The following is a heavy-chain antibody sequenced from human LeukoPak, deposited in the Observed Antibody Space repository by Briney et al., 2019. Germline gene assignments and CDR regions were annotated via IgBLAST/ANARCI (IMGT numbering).Heavy chain of an antibody. V-gene: IGHV3-7*01. J-gene: IGHJ6*03. CDR1: GFTFRSYW. CDR3: ARVTIFGAVRRSNYYYYYMDV. Sequence: GGSLRLSXAASGFTFRSYWMSWVRQAPGKGLEWVANIKQDGSEKFYVDSVKGRFTISRDNAKNSLYLQMSSLRAEDTAVYHCARVTIFGAVRRSNYYYYYMDVWGKGTTVTVSS. D-gene: IGHD3-3*01. CDR2: IKQDGSEK.